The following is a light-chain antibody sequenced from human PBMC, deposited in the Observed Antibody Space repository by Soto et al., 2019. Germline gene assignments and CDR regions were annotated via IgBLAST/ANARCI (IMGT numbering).Light chain of an antibody. J-gene: IGKJ1*01. CDR2: GAS. CDR1: QSISNSY. Sequence: EIVWTQSPGTLSLSPGERATLSCRASQSISNSYLTWYQQKPGQAPRLLIYGASSRATGIPDRFSGSGSGTDFTLTISRLEPEDFAVYYCQQYGSSPWTFGQGTKVDIK. V-gene: IGKV3-20*01. CDR3: QQYGSSPWT.